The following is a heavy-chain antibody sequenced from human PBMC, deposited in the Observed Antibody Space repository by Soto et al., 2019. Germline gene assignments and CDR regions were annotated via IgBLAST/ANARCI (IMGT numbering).Heavy chain of an antibody. V-gene: IGHV3-23*01. CDR2: ISGSGGRT. Sequence: EVQLLESGGGWVQSGGSLRVSCAGSGFSFSTYAMSWVRQAPGKGPEWVSAISGSGGRTLYADSVKGRFIISRDNSMNTLHLQMNSLRAEDTAVYYCVREGRSSTSCNTGCAFDIWGQGTMVTVSS. D-gene: IGHD2-2*02. J-gene: IGHJ3*02. CDR1: GFSFSTYA. CDR3: VREGRSSTSCNTGCAFDI.